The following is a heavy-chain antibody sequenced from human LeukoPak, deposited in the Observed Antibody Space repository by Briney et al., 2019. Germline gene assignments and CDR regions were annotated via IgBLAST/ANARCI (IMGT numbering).Heavy chain of an antibody. CDR1: GGSISSSSYY. J-gene: IGHJ4*02. Sequence: SETLSLTCTVSGGSISSSSYYWGWIRQPPGKGLEWIGSIYHSGSSYYNPSLRSRVTISVDTSKNQFSLKLSSVTAADTAVYYCARHSSYYGNFDYWGQGTLVTVSS. CDR3: ARHSSYYGNFDY. D-gene: IGHD3-10*01. V-gene: IGHV4-39*01. CDR2: IYHSGSS.